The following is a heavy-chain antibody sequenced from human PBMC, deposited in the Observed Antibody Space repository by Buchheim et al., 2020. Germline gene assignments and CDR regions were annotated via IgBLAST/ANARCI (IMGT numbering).Heavy chain of an antibody. Sequence: EVQLVESGGGLVQPGGSPRLSCAASGFTFSSYSMNWVRPAPGKGLEWVSYISSSSSTIYYADSVKGRFTISRDNAKNSLYLQMNSLRDEDTAVYYCASASNPSFLYAAADPDYYYGMDVWGQGTT. CDR2: ISSSSSTI. D-gene: IGHD6-13*01. V-gene: IGHV3-48*02. J-gene: IGHJ6*02. CDR3: ASASNPSFLYAAADPDYYYGMDV. CDR1: GFTFSSYS.